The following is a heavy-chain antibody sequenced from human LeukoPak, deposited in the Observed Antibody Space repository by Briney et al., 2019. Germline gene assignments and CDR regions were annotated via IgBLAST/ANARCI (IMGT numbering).Heavy chain of an antibody. J-gene: IGHJ4*02. CDR3: ARDSSGWYYYFDY. CDR1: GFTFSSYW. Sequence: GGSLRLSCAASGFTFSSYWMSWVRQAPGKGLEWVANIKQDGSEKYYVDSVKGRFTISRDNARNSLYLQMNSLRAEDTAVYYCARDSSGWYYYFDYWGQGTLVPVSS. CDR2: IKQDGSEK. V-gene: IGHV3-7*01. D-gene: IGHD6-19*01.